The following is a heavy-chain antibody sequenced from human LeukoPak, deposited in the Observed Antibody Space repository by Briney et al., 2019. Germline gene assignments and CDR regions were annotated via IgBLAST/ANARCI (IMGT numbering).Heavy chain of an antibody. CDR3: AKGHYDFWSGPDAFDI. V-gene: IGHV3-23*01. Sequence: GGSLRLSCAASGFTFSTYAMGWVRQAPGKGLEWVSLISGGGGGTFYADFAKGRFVISRDNSKNTLYLQMNSLRAEDTAVYYCAKGHYDFWSGPDAFDIWGQGTMVTVSS. CDR2: ISGGGGGT. D-gene: IGHD3-3*01. CDR1: GFTFSTYA. J-gene: IGHJ3*02.